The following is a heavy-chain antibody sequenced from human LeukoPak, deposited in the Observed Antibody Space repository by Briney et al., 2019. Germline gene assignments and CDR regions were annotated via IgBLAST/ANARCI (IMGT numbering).Heavy chain of an antibody. CDR2: ISGSGDGT. Sequence: PGRSLRLSCTAAGSTVSSNGVNWVRHAPGKGLEWVSGISGSGDGTYYADSVKGRFTISRDNSKNTLSLQMNSLRADDTALYFCAKGSGIHHFHWFDPWGQGTLVTVSS. V-gene: IGHV3-23*01. J-gene: IGHJ5*02. CDR1: GSTVSSNG. CDR3: AKGSGIHHFHWFDP. D-gene: IGHD6-13*01.